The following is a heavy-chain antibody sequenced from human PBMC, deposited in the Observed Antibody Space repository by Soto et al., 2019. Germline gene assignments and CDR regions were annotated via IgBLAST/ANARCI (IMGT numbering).Heavy chain of an antibody. J-gene: IGHJ5*02. CDR1: GGSITSSSYY. D-gene: IGHD1-26*01. V-gene: IGHV4-39*01. Sequence: QLHLRESGPGLVKPSETLSLTCTASGGSITSSSYYWRWIRQPPGKGLEWIGSIYYSGSTYYNPSLKSPVPISVDTSTAQSSLKLSSVTAADTAVYYCAPEEVSGSYVYTCDPWGQGTLVTVSS. CDR3: APEEVSGSYVYTCDP. CDR2: IYYSGST.